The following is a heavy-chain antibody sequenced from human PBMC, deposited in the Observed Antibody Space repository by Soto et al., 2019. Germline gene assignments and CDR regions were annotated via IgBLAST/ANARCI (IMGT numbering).Heavy chain of an antibody. CDR2: SYYSGST. Sequence: QVQLQESGPGLVKLSETLSLTCTVSGGSISSYYWSWIRQPPGKGLEWIGYSYYSGSTNYNPSLKSRVTISVDTSKNQFSLKLSSVTAADTAVYYCARVGGGWGQGTLVTVSS. V-gene: IGHV4-59*01. CDR1: GGSISSYY. CDR3: ARVGGG. D-gene: IGHD3-16*01. J-gene: IGHJ4*02.